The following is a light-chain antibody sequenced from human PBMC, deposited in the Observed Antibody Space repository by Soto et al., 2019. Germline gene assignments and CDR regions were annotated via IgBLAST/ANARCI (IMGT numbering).Light chain of an antibody. CDR1: SSDVGGYDY. CDR3: SSYTSSSLYV. J-gene: IGLJ1*01. V-gene: IGLV2-14*03. Sequence: QSALTQSASVSGSPGQSITISCTGTSSDVGGYDYVSWYQHHPGKAPKLMIYDVSNRPSGVSNRFSGSKSGNTASLTISGLQDEDEADYYCSSYTSSSLYVFGTGTKLTVL. CDR2: DVS.